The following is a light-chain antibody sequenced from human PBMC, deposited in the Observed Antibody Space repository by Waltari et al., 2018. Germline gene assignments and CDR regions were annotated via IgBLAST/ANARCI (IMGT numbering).Light chain of an antibody. J-gene: IGKJ4*01. CDR2: AAS. CDR1: QSISTF. V-gene: IGKV1-39*01. Sequence: DIQMTQSPYSLSASVRERVTITCRASQSISTFLNWYQQKPGKAPRLLIHAASRLQSGVPSRFSGSGSGTEFTLTISSLQVEDFATYYCQHSYNIPVTFGGGTRVEIK. CDR3: QHSYNIPVT.